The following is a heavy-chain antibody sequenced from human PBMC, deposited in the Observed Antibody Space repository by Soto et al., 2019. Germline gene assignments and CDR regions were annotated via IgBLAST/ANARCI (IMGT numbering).Heavy chain of an antibody. CDR1: GYTFTSYD. V-gene: IGHV1-8*01. Sequence: QVQLVQSGAEVKKPGASVKVSCKASGYTFTSYDINWVRQATGQGLAWMGWMNPNSGNTGYARKFQGRVTITRNTSISTAYMELCSVRSEDTAVYDCARESLRGMDVWGQGTTVTVSS. J-gene: IGHJ6*02. CDR3: ARESLRGMDV. CDR2: MNPNSGNT.